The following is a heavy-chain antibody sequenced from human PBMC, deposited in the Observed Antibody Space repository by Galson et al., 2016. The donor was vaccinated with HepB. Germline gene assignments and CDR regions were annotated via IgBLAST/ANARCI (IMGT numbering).Heavy chain of an antibody. Sequence: SLRLSCAASGFRFSSVWMHWVRQAPGKGLVWVSGLSFDGNARRYADSVKSRFTISRDNAKNTLYLEMTSLSAEDTAVYYCARGSWAPFESWGQGTLVTVSS. V-gene: IGHV3-74*01. J-gene: IGHJ5*01. CDR2: LSFDGNAR. CDR3: ARGSWAPFES. D-gene: IGHD3-10*01. CDR1: GFRFSSVW.